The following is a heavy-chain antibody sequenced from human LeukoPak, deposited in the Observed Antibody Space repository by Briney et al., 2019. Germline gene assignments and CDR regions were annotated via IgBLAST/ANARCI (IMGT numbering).Heavy chain of an antibody. CDR2: IYHSGSA. V-gene: IGHV4-38-2*01. D-gene: IGHD3-22*01. Sequence: SETLSLTCAVSGYSISSGYYWGWIRQPPGKGLEWIGSIYHSGSAYYNPSLKSRVTISGDTFKNHLSLKLSSVTAADTAVYYCARHKDGSSAYYPFDYWGQGTLVTVSS. CDR3: ARHKDGSSAYYPFDY. CDR1: GYSISSGYY. J-gene: IGHJ4*02.